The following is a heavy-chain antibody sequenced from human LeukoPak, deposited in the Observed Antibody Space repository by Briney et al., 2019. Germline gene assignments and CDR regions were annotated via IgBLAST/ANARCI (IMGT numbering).Heavy chain of an antibody. Sequence: ASVKVSCKASGGTFSSYAISWVRQAPGQGLEWMGGIIPIFGTANYAQKLQGRVTITADESTSTAYMELSSLRSEDTAVYYCARDLKISGYRRGAAAGNWFDPWGQGTLVTVSS. CDR3: ARDLKISGYRRGAAAGNWFDP. V-gene: IGHV1-69*13. J-gene: IGHJ5*02. CDR1: GGTFSSYA. CDR2: IIPIFGTA. D-gene: IGHD6-13*01.